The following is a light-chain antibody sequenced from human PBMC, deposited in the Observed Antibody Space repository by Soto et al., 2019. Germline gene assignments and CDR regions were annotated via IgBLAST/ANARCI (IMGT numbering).Light chain of an antibody. V-gene: IGKV3-15*01. CDR1: QSFSGN. CDR2: GAS. Sequence: EIVMTQSPATLSVSPGERAANYCRASQSFSGNLAWYQQTPGQAPRLLIYGASTRATGIPARFSGSGFGTEFTLTISSLKSEDFAVYYCQQYNYRPPAFGQGTRLEIK. CDR3: QQYNYRPPA. J-gene: IGKJ5*01.